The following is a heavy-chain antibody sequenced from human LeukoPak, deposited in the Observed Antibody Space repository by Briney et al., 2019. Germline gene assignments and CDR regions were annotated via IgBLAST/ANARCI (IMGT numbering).Heavy chain of an antibody. CDR1: GGSISSSSYY. Sequence: SETLSLTCTVSGGSISSSSYYWGWIRQPPGKGLEWIGSIYYSGSPYYNPSLKCRVTISVDTSKNQFSLKLSSVTAADTAVYYCARAENSGFDSAFDSWGQGTLVTVSS. V-gene: IGHV4-39*01. D-gene: IGHD5-12*01. J-gene: IGHJ4*02. CDR3: ARAENSGFDSAFDS. CDR2: IYYSGSP.